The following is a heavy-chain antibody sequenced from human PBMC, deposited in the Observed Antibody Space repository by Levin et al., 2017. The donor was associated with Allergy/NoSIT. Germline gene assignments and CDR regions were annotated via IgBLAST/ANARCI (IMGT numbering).Heavy chain of an antibody. J-gene: IGHJ4*02. CDR3: ARDGSDRVSYWGYFDS. D-gene: IGHD1-26*01. Sequence: GGSLRLSCAASGFTFSSYGMHWVRQAPGKGLEWVAIIWHDGSHKYFADSVKGRFTISRDNSKNTLYLQMNSLRAEDTALYYCARDGSDRVSYWGYFDSWGQGTLVTVSS. CDR1: GFTFSSYG. CDR2: IWHDGSHK. V-gene: IGHV3-33*01.